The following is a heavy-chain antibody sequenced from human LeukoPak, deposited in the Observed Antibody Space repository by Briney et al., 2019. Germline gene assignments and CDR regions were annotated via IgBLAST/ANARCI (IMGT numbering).Heavy chain of an antibody. CDR3: ASPPSNFDWSPSPLDY. CDR1: GFTFSSYA. J-gene: IGHJ4*02. D-gene: IGHD3-9*01. CDR2: ISYGGSNK. V-gene: IGHV3-30*04. Sequence: PGGSLRLSCAASGFTFSSYAMHWVRQAPGKGLEWVAVISYGGSNKYYADSVKGRFTISRDNSKNTLYLQMNSLRAEDTAVYYCASPPSNFDWSPSPLDYWGQGTLVTVSS.